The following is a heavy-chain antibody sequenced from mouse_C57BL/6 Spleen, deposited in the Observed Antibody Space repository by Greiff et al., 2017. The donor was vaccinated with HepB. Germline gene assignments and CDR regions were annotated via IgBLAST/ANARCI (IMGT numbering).Heavy chain of an antibody. CDR3: ARGGIYYGKPYAMDY. CDR2: IYPRSGNT. V-gene: IGHV1-81*01. D-gene: IGHD2-1*01. Sequence: VQLQQSGAELARPGASVKLSCKASGYTFTRYGISWVKQRTGQGLEWIGEIYPRSGNTYYNEKFKGKATLTADKSSSTAYMELSSLTSEDSAVYFGARGGIYYGKPYAMDYWGQGTAVTVSA. J-gene: IGHJ4*01. CDR1: GYTFTRYG.